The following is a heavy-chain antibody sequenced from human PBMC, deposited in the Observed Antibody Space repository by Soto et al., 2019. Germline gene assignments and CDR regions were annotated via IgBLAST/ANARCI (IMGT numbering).Heavy chain of an antibody. CDR1: GYSISTGYY. V-gene: IGHV4-38-2*01. CDR3: ALHTFYFGHSPQYNNWFDP. D-gene: IGHD3-10*01. Sequence: PSETLSLTCVVSGYSISTGYYWGWMRQPPGKGLEWIGSIYRSGKTYYNPSLKSRVTLSVYTSKNQFSLKLSSVTAADTAIYYCALHTFYFGHSPQYNNWFDPWGQGTLVTVSS. J-gene: IGHJ5*02. CDR2: IYRSGKT.